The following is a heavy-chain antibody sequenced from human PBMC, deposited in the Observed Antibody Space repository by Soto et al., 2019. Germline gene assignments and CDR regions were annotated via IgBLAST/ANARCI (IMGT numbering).Heavy chain of an antibody. CDR1: GFTFKSYG. CDR3: AKNLEPDAKYFYYYARDV. Sequence: EVQLLESGGGLVQPGGSLRLSCAASGFTFKSYGMSWVRQAPGKGLIWVSSISAGGGSTYYADSVKGRFTISRDNSKHTSYLHVNRLRADDSAVYYCAKNLEPDAKYFYYYARDVWGEGTTITVSS. D-gene: IGHD1-1*01. CDR2: ISAGGGST. J-gene: IGHJ6*04. V-gene: IGHV3-23*01.